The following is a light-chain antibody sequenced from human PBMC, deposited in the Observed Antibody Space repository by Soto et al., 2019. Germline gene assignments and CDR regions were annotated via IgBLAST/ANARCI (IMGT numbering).Light chain of an antibody. J-gene: IGKJ1*01. CDR2: LGS. Sequence: DIVMPQSPLSLPVTPGEPASISCRSSQSLLHRNGYNYLDWYLQKPGQSPQLLIYLGSNRASGVPDRFSGSGSGTDFTLKISRVEAEDVGVYYCMQPLQSWTFGQGTKVDIK. V-gene: IGKV2-28*01. CDR1: QSLLHRNGYNY. CDR3: MQPLQSWT.